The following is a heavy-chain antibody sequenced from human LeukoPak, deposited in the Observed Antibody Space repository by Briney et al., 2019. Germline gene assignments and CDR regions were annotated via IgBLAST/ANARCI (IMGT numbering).Heavy chain of an antibody. CDR1: GGSISSGGYY. CDR3: ARVTRWAGLDF. Sequence: SETLSLTCTVSGGSISSGGYYWSWIRQHPGKGLEWIGYIYYSGSTYYNPSLKSRLTISVDASENQFSLHLTSVTAADTAVYFCARVTRWAGLDFWGQGTLVTVSS. V-gene: IGHV4-30-4*08. J-gene: IGHJ4*02. D-gene: IGHD2-21*02. CDR2: IYYSGST.